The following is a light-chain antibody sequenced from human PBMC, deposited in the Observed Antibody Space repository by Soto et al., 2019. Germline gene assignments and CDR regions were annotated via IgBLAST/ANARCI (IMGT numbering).Light chain of an antibody. CDR1: QSVSSSY. Sequence: EIVLTQSPGTLSLTPGERATLSCRASQSVSSSYLAWYQQKPGQAPRLLIYGASSRATGIPDWFSGSGSGTDFTLTISRLEPEDFAVYYCQQYGSSRTFGQGTKVEIK. CDR3: QQYGSSRT. J-gene: IGKJ1*01. V-gene: IGKV3-20*01. CDR2: GAS.